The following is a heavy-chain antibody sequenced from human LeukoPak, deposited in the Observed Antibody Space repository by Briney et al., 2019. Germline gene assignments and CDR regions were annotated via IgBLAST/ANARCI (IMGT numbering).Heavy chain of an antibody. Sequence: GSLRLSCVASGFDFNYYDMNWVRQAPGKGLKWVSSISSKSTYIDSADSTKGRFTISRDNANNSVFLQMSSLRPEDTAVYYCARRGGLSSGRGFDHWGQGTLVTVSS. V-gene: IGHV3-21*01. J-gene: IGHJ4*02. CDR1: GFDFNYYD. CDR3: ARRGGLSSGRGFDH. CDR2: ISSKSTYI. D-gene: IGHD3-16*01.